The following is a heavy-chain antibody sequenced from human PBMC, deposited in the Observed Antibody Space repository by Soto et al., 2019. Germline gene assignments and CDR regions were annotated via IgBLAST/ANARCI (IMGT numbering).Heavy chain of an antibody. V-gene: IGHV3-23*01. Sequence: GGSLRLSCAASGFSFSRFAMTWVRQAPGKGLEWVSSISGGGGDTYFADSVKGRFTTSRDNSKNTLYLQLKSLRAEDTAVYYCAKNPDLYGGSGYFDPWCQGTLVTATS. CDR1: GFSFSRFA. J-gene: IGHJ4*02. D-gene: IGHD1-26*01. CDR2: ISGGGGDT. CDR3: AKNPDLYGGSGYFDP.